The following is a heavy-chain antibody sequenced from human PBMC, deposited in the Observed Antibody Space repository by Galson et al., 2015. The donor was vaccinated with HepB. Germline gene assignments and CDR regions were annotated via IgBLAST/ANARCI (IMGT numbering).Heavy chain of an antibody. CDR3: ARDHSSSWYGWGVTYYYYYGMDV. Sequence: SLRLSCAASGFTFSSYAMHWVRQAPGKGLEWVAVISYDGSNKYYADSVKGRFTISRDNSKNTLYLQMNSLRAEDTAVYYCARDHSSSWYGWGVTYYYYYGMDVWGQGTTVTVSS. J-gene: IGHJ6*02. V-gene: IGHV3-30-3*01. CDR2: ISYDGSNK. CDR1: GFTFSSYA. D-gene: IGHD6-13*01.